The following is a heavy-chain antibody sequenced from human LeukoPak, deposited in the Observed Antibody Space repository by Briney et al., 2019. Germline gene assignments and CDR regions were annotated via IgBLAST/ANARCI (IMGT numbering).Heavy chain of an antibody. CDR2: ISSSTSTI. CDR3: AINYDSSGYARRGFDY. J-gene: IGHJ4*02. D-gene: IGHD3-22*01. Sequence: GGSLRLSCAASGFTFSDYYMSWIRQAPGKGLEWVSYISSSTSTIYYADSVKGRFTISRDNAKNSLYLQMNSLRAEDTAVYYCAINYDSSGYARRGFDYWGQGTLVTVSS. CDR1: GFTFSDYY. V-gene: IGHV3-11*04.